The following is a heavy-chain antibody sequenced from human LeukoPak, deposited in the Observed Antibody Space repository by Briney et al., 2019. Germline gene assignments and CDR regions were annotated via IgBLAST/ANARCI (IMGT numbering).Heavy chain of an antibody. D-gene: IGHD3-22*01. CDR1: GGSFSGYY. CDR3: ATTSGYRNYYYYYIDV. CDR2: SFDGGNS. V-gene: IGHV4-34*12. Sequence: SETLSLTCAVYGGSFSGYYWGWIRQAPGKGLEWIGTSFDGGNSYYNPSLKSRVTMSVDGSKNQFSLTLASVTAADTAVYYCATTSGYRNYYYYYIDVWGKGTTVTVSS. J-gene: IGHJ6*03.